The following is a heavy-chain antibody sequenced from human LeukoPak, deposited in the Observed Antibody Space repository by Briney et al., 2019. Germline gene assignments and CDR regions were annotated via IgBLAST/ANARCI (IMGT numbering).Heavy chain of an antibody. V-gene: IGHV3-74*01. J-gene: IGHJ4*02. CDR3: VRDGDDFNFDY. CDR1: GFTFRSYW. Sequence: PGGSLRLSCAASGFTFRSYWMHWVRQAPGKGLEWVSRVIRDGSFTNYADSVKGRFTISRDNAKNTLYLQMSSLRAEGTAVYFCVRDGDDFNFDYWGEGSLVTASS. D-gene: IGHD5-24*01. CDR2: VIRDGSFT.